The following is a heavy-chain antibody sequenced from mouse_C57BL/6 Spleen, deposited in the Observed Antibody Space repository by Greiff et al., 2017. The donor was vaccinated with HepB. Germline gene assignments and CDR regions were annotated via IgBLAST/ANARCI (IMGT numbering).Heavy chain of an antibody. CDR3: TRTGGRGDY. J-gene: IGHJ2*01. V-gene: IGHV1-15*01. Sequence: VQLQESGAELVRPGASVTLSCKASGYTFTDYEMHWVKQTPVHGLEWIGAIDPETGGTAYNQKFKGKAILTADKSSSTAYMELRSLTSEDSAVYYCTRTGGRGDYWGQGTTLTVSS. CDR1: GYTFTDYE. CDR2: IDPETGGT.